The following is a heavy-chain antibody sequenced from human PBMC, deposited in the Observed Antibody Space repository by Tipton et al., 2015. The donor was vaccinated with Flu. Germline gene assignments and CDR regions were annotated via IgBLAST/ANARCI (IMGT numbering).Heavy chain of an antibody. J-gene: IGHJ4*02. CDR2: VYHGGTT. D-gene: IGHD3-10*01. CDR3: ATTTYYYGSGSHDY. CDR1: GYSISSRYY. V-gene: IGHV4-38-2*02. Sequence: SLTCIVSGYSISSRYYWGWIRQPPGKGLEWIGCVYHGGTTYYNPSLKSRVAISLDTFKNQFSLKLTSVTAADTAVYYCATTTYYYGSGSHDYWGQGTLVTVSS.